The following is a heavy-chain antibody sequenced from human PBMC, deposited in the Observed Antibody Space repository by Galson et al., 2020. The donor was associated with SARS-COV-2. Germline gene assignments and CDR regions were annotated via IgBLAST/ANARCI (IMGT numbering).Heavy chain of an antibody. J-gene: IGHJ6*04. CDR2: IKTRSDGETT. V-gene: IGHV3-15*01. Sequence: GGSLRLSCAVSGFTFSTAWMIWVHQAPGKGLEWGGRIKTRSDGETTDYGAPVKGRFIISRDDSKDTVYLHMNSLRTEDTAVYYCAIRFGGLGYMDVWGKGTTVTVSS. D-gene: IGHD3-10*01. CDR3: AIRFGGLGYMDV. CDR1: GFTFSTAW.